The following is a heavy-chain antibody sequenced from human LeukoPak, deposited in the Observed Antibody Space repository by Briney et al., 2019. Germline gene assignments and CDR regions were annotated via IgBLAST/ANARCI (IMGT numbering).Heavy chain of an antibody. CDR2: IKQDGSEK. D-gene: IGHD3-10*01. CDR3: ARDWFFDI. V-gene: IGHV3-7*01. J-gene: IGHJ3*02. CDR1: GFTFSSYW. Sequence: PGGSLRLSCAGSGFTFSSYWMSWVRQAPGKGLEWVANIKQDGSEKYYVDSVKGRFTISRDNAKNSLYLQMNSLRAEDTAVYYCARDWFFDIWGQGTMVTVSS.